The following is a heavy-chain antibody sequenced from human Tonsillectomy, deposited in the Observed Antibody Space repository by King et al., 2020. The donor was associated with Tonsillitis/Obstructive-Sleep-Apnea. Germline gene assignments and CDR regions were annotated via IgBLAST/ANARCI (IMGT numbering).Heavy chain of an antibody. V-gene: IGHV4-34*01. D-gene: IGHD1-7*01. Sequence: VQLQQWGAGLLRPSETLSLTCAVYGGSFSGYYWSWIRQPPGKGLEWIGEINHSGITNYNPSLKIRVTISLDTPTNQFSLKLSSVTAADTAVYYCARGVITGTTSRGLDYWGQGALVTVSS. CDR1: GGSFSGYY. CDR3: ARGVITGTTSRGLDY. CDR2: INHSGIT. J-gene: IGHJ4*02.